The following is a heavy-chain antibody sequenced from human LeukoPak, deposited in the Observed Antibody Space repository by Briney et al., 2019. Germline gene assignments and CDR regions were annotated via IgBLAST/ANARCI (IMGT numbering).Heavy chain of an antibody. CDR2: FFYSGST. Sequence: SETLSLTCTVSGASISSYYWSWIRQAPGKGLEWIGYFFYSGSTDFNPSLKSRVTISVDTSQNQFSLKLSSVSAADTAVHYCARHSGGGRAVAGMHRFDPWGQGTLVTVSS. CDR1: GASISSYY. CDR3: ARHSGGGRAVAGMHRFDP. D-gene: IGHD6-19*01. J-gene: IGHJ5*02. V-gene: IGHV4-59*08.